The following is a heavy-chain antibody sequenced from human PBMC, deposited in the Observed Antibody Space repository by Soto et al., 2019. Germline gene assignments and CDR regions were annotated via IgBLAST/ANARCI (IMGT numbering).Heavy chain of an antibody. J-gene: IGHJ6*02. Sequence: LSLTCTVSGASLSSGSYYWSWIRQPPGKGLEWIGYFYYTGTTKYNPSLESRVTISADTSKNQFSLNLTSVTAADTAVYYCARRVDSSGWYYYYYGMDVWGQGTTVTVSS. CDR3: ARRVDSSGWYYYYYGMDV. V-gene: IGHV4-61*01. D-gene: IGHD6-19*01. CDR1: GASLSSGSYY. CDR2: FYYTGTT.